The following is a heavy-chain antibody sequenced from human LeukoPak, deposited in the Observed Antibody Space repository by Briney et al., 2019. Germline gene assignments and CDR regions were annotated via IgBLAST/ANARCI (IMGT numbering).Heavy chain of an antibody. J-gene: IGHJ5*02. CDR2: IYTSGST. D-gene: IGHD3-10*01. V-gene: IGHV4-61*02. CDR3: ARGLSGLLWFGESLLGNWFDP. CDR1: GGSISSGSYY. Sequence: SETLSLTCSVSGGSISSGSYYWSWIRQPAGKGLEWIGRIYTSGSTTYNPSLKSRVTISVDTSKNQFSLKLSSVTAADTAVYYCARGLSGLLWFGESLLGNWFDPWGQGTLVTVSS.